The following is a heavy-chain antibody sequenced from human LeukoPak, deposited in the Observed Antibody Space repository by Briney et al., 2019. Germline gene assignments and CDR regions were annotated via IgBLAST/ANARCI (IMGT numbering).Heavy chain of an antibody. CDR1: GFTFSSYA. J-gene: IGHJ4*02. CDR3: ARDRVAARPYYFDY. Sequence: GGSLRLSCAASGFTFSSYAMHWVRQAPGKGLEWVAVISYDGSNKYYADSVKGRFTISRDNSKNTLYLQMNSLRAEDTAVYYCARDRVAARPYYFDYWGQGTLVTVSS. CDR2: ISYDGSNK. D-gene: IGHD6-6*01. V-gene: IGHV3-30*04.